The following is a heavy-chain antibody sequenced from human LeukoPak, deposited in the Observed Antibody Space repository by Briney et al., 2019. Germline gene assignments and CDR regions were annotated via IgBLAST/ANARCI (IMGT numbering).Heavy chain of an antibody. J-gene: IGHJ5*02. CDR2: VYTGDNT. CDR1: GFTVSDNY. V-gene: IGHV3-53*01. Sequence: GGSLRLSCAASGFTVSDNYMSWVRQAPGKGLEWVSVVYTGDNTYYAGSVKGRFTISRDNAKNTVYLEMNSLSVEDTATYYCIRDFRSADLWGQGTLVTVTS. CDR3: IRDFRSADL.